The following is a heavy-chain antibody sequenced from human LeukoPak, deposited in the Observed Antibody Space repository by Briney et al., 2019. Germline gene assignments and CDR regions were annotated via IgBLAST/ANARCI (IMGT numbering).Heavy chain of an antibody. V-gene: IGHV3-74*01. D-gene: IGHD4-23*01. Sequence: GGSLRPSCAASGFTFSSYWMHWVRQAPGKGLVWVSRINSDGSSTSYADSVKGRFTISRDNAKNTLYLQMNNLRAEDTAVYYCSSGNSHAFDIWGQGTMVTVSS. CDR2: INSDGSST. J-gene: IGHJ3*02. CDR3: SSGNSHAFDI. CDR1: GFTFSSYW.